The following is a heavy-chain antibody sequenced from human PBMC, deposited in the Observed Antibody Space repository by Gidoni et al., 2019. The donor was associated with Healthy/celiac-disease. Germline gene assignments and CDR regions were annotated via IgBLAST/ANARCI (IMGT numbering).Heavy chain of an antibody. D-gene: IGHD4-17*01. CDR3: VHSLTLTTVTKHFDY. J-gene: IGHJ4*02. CDR2: ISWNDDE. V-gene: IGHV2-5*01. Sequence: QITLKESGPTLVKPTQTLTLTCTFSGFSLSTNGVGVGWIRQPPGKALEWLALISWNDDERYSPSLKSRLTITKDTSKNQVVLRMTNMDPVDTATYDCVHSLTLTTVTKHFDYWGQGTLVTVSS. CDR1: GFSLSTNGVG.